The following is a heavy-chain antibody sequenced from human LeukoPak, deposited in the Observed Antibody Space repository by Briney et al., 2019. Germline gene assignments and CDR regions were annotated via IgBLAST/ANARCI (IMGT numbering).Heavy chain of an antibody. V-gene: IGHV3-23*01. Sequence: PGRSLRLSCAASGITFSIYAMSWVRQAPGKGLEWVSVISESGAGTYYADSVKGRFTISRDNSKNTLYLQMNSLRADDTAVYYCAKDLRGSAHDAFDIWGQGTVVTVSS. CDR1: GITFSIYA. CDR2: ISESGAGT. J-gene: IGHJ3*02. D-gene: IGHD1-26*01. CDR3: AKDLRGSAHDAFDI.